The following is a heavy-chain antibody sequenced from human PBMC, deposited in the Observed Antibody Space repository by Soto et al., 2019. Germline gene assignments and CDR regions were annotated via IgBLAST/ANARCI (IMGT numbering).Heavy chain of an antibody. CDR2: IIPILGIA. D-gene: IGHD3-10*01. J-gene: IGHJ6*02. V-gene: IGHV1-69*08. CDR3: ARDIGEGGMDV. Sequence: QVQLVQSGAEVKKPGSSVKVSCKASGGTFSSYTISWVRQAPGQGLEWMGRIIPILGIANYAQKFQGRVTITADKSTSTAYMELSSLISEDTAVYYCARDIGEGGMDVWGQGTTVTVSS. CDR1: GGTFSSYT.